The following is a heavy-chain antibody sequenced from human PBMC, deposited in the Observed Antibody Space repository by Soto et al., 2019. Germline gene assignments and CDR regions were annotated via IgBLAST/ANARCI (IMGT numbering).Heavy chain of an antibody. CDR3: ARDSVVVVAETLEHLGGAFDI. CDR2: IYYSGST. CDR1: GGSISSYY. D-gene: IGHD2-15*01. J-gene: IGHJ3*02. V-gene: IGHV4-59*01. Sequence: SETLSLTCTVSGGSISSYYWSWIRQPPGKGLEWIGYIYYSGSTNYNPSLKSRVTISVDTSKNQFSLKLSSVTAADTAVYYCARDSVVVVAETLEHLGGAFDIWGQGTMVTVSS.